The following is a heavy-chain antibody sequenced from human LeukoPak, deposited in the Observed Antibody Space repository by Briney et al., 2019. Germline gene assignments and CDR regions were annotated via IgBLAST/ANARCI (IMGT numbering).Heavy chain of an antibody. J-gene: IGHJ4*02. CDR2: IWYDGSNK. D-gene: IGHD2-2*01. CDR3: ASGAYCSSTSCYVEVGRFDY. V-gene: IGHV3-33*01. CDR1: GFTFSNYG. Sequence: PGRSLRLSCAASGFTFSNYGMHWVRQAPGKGLEWVAVIWYDGSNKYYADSVKGRFTIARDNSKNTLYLQMNSLRAEDMAVYYCASGAYCSSTSCYVEVGRFDYWGQGTLVTVSS.